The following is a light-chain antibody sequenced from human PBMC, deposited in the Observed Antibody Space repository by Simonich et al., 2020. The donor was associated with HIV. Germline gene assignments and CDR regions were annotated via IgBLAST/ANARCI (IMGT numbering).Light chain of an antibody. Sequence: EIVLTQSPGTLSLSPGERATLSCRSTQSVISYLAWYQQKPGQAPRLLIYDASNRANGIPARLSGRGSGTDFTFTISSLEPEDFAVYYCQYSSTFGQGTEVEIK. CDR1: QSVISY. CDR3: QYSST. CDR2: DAS. J-gene: IGKJ1*01. V-gene: IGKV3-11*01.